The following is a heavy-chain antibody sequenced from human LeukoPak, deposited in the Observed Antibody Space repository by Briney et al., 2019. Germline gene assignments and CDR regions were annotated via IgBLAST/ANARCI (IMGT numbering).Heavy chain of an antibody. Sequence: PGGSLRLSCAASGFTFSSYGMSWVRQAPGKGLEWVSAISGSGGSTYYADSVKGRFTISRDNAKNSLYLQMNSLRAEDTAVYYCASEAYYYDSSGYYFPGGFDYWGQGTLVTVSS. D-gene: IGHD3-22*01. V-gene: IGHV3-23*01. CDR3: ASEAYYYDSSGYYFPGGFDY. J-gene: IGHJ4*02. CDR2: ISGSGGST. CDR1: GFTFSSYG.